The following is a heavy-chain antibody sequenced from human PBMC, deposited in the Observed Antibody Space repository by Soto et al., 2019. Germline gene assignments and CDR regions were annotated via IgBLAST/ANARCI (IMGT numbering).Heavy chain of an antibody. J-gene: IGHJ4*02. V-gene: IGHV3-23*01. CDR1: GFTFSSYA. Sequence: EVQLLESGGGLVQPGGSLRLSCAASGFTFSSYAMSWVRQAPGKGLEWVSAISGSGGSTYYADSGKGRFTISRDKSKNTLYLQMNSLRAEDTAVYYCAKDLQWLVTLFDYWGQGTLVTVSS. CDR3: AKDLQWLVTLFDY. D-gene: IGHD6-19*01. CDR2: ISGSGGST.